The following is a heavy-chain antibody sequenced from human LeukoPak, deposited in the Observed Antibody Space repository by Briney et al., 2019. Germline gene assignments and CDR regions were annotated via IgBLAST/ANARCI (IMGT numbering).Heavy chain of an antibody. V-gene: IGHV3-74*01. J-gene: IGHJ3*02. CDR2: INTDGSST. CDR3: ARDRRNFWSGYYRDPRAFDI. D-gene: IGHD3-3*01. Sequence: PGGSLRLSCAASGFTFSSYWTHWVRQAPGKGLVWVSRINTDGSSTSYADSVKGRFTISRDNAKNTLYMEMNSLRAEDTAVYYCARDRRNFWSGYYRDPRAFDIWGQGTMVTVSS. CDR1: GFTFSSYW.